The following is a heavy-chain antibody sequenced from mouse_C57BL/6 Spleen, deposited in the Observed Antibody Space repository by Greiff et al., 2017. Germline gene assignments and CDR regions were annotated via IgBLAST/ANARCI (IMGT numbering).Heavy chain of an antibody. V-gene: IGHV5-4*01. CDR1: GFTFSSYA. Sequence: EVQLVESGGGLVKPGGSLKLSCAASGFTFSSYAMSWVRQTPEKRLEWVATISDGGSYTYYPDNGKGRFTISRDNAKNNLYLQMSHLKSEDTAMYYCARAYYGSSLFAYWGQGTLVTVSA. D-gene: IGHD1-1*01. CDR2: ISDGGSYT. J-gene: IGHJ3*01. CDR3: ARAYYGSSLFAY.